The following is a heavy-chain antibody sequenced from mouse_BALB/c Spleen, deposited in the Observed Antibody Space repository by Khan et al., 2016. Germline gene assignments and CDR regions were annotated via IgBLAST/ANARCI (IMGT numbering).Heavy chain of an antibody. J-gene: IGHJ2*01. Sequence: VQLKQSDPDLVKPGASVKISCKASGYSFTAYYMYWVKQSHGKSLEWIGRINPNNGATTFNQKFKGKAILTVDKSSTTAYMELRSLASEDSAVYYCARYDYVNWGQGTTLTVSS. D-gene: IGHD2-4*01. CDR2: INPNNGAT. CDR1: GYSFTAYY. CDR3: ARYDYVN. V-gene: IGHV1-18*01.